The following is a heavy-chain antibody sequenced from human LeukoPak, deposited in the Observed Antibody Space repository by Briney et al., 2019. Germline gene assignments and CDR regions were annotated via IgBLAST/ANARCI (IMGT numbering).Heavy chain of an antibody. J-gene: IGHJ6*03. Sequence: SQTLSLTCAISGDSVSSNSAAWNWIRQSPSRGLEWLGRTYYRSKWYNDYAVSVKSRITINPDTSKNQFSLQLNSVTPEDTAVYYCARNYDSSGYWARDYYYYMDVWGKGTTVTISS. CDR3: ARNYDSSGYWARDYYYYMDV. D-gene: IGHD3-22*01. CDR2: TYYRSKWYN. V-gene: IGHV6-1*01. CDR1: GDSVSSNSAA.